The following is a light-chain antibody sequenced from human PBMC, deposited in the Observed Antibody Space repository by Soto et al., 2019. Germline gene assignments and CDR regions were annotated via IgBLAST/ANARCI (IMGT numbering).Light chain of an antibody. J-gene: IGKJ5*01. CDR3: QQLNSYPLT. Sequence: DIQMTHSPSTLSASVWDRVTITCRANQSISFWLAWYQQKPGKAPKVLIYKASTLQSGVPSRFSGSGSGTDFTLTISSLQPEDFATYYCQQLNSYPLTFGQGTRLEIK. V-gene: IGKV1-5*03. CDR1: QSISFW. CDR2: KAS.